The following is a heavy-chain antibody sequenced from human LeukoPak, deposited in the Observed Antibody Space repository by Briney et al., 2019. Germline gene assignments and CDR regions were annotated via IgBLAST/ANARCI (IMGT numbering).Heavy chain of an antibody. CDR3: ARNGGSYTFDY. CDR1: GGSISTYY. V-gene: IGHV4-59*01. Sequence: SETLSLTCTVSGGSISTYYWSWIRQPPGKGLEWIGYIYYSGSTNYNPSLKSRVTISVDTSKNQFSLRLASVTAADTAVYYCARNGGSYTFDYWGQGTLVTVSS. J-gene: IGHJ4*02. CDR2: IYYSGST. D-gene: IGHD1-26*01.